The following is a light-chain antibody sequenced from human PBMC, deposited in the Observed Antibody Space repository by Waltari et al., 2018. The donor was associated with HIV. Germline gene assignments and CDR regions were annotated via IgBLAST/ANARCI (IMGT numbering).Light chain of an antibody. V-gene: IGLV2-11*01. J-gene: IGLJ7*01. CDR2: DVT. CDR1: NSDIGDYNY. Sequence: QAALTQPPSVSGSPGQSVTISCTGTNSDIGDYNYVSWYQQHPGKAPKLMIFDVTKRPSGVSDRFSGSKSGNTASLTISGLQAEDEADYYCSSYADSNTLLFGGGTRLTVL. CDR3: SSYADSNTLL.